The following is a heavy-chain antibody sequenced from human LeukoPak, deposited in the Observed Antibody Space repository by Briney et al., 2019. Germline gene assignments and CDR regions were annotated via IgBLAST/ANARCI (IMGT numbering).Heavy chain of an antibody. Sequence: GGSLRLSCAASGFTFSSYNMNWVRQAPGKGLEWVSSISSSSSYIYYADSVKGRFTISRDNAKNSLYLQMNSLRAEDTAVYYCARIDDYYGSGSSLDYWGQGTLVTVSS. D-gene: IGHD3-10*01. CDR1: GFTFSSYN. CDR2: ISSSSSYI. J-gene: IGHJ4*02. V-gene: IGHV3-21*01. CDR3: ARIDDYYGSGSSLDY.